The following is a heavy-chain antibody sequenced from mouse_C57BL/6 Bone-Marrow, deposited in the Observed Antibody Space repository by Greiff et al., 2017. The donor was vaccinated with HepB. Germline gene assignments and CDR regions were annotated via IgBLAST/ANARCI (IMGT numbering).Heavy chain of an antibody. CDR3: ALWLRLYWYFDV. V-gene: IGHV1-7*01. D-gene: IGHD2-2*01. J-gene: IGHJ1*03. CDR2: INPSSGYT. CDR1: GYTFTSYW. Sequence: VQGVESGAELAKPGASVKLSCKASGYTFTSYWMHWVKQRPGQGLEWIGYINPSSGYTKYNQKFKDKATLTADKSSSTAYMQLSSLTYEDSAVYYCALWLRLYWYFDVWGTGTTVTVSS.